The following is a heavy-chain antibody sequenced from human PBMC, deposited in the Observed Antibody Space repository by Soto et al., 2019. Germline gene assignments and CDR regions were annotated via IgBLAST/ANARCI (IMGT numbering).Heavy chain of an antibody. J-gene: IGHJ6*03. CDR3: ARGLSFSAYYYYMDV. D-gene: IGHD3-3*02. V-gene: IGHV4-34*01. CDR2: TNPGGST. Sequence: QVQLQQWGAGLLKPSETLSLTCAVYGGSFSGYYWSWIRQPPGKGLEWIGETNPGGSTNYNTSLKNRVTISVDTSKNQFSLRLTSVTAADTAVYYCARGLSFSAYYYYMDVWCKGTTVTVSS. CDR1: GGSFSGYY.